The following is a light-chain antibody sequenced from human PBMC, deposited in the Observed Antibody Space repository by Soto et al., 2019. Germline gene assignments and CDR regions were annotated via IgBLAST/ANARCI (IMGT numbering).Light chain of an antibody. J-gene: IGKJ1*01. CDR2: GAS. CDR3: QQYDSYST. Sequence: EIVLTQSPGTLSLSPGERVTLSCRASPSVSSSYLAWYQQKPGQAPRLLFYGASRRATGIPDRFSGGQSGTDFTLTVSRLEPEDFATYYCQQYDSYSTFGQGTKVEIK. V-gene: IGKV3-20*01. CDR1: PSVSSSY.